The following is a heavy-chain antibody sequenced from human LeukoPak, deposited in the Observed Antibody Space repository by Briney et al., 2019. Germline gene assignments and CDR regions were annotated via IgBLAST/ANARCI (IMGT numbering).Heavy chain of an antibody. CDR3: AELGITMIGGV. CDR1: GFSFSSYA. V-gene: IGHV3-48*03. Sequence: GGSLRLSCATSGFSFSSYAMSWVRQAPGKGLEWVSYISSSGSTIYYADSVKGRFTISRDNAKNSLYLQMNSLRAEDTAVYYCAELGITMIGGVWGKGTTVTISS. CDR2: ISSSGSTI. D-gene: IGHD3-10*02. J-gene: IGHJ6*04.